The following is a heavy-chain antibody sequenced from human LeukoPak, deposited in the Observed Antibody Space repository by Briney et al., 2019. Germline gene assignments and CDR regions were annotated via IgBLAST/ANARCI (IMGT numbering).Heavy chain of an antibody. CDR2: IWYDGSNK. D-gene: IGHD2-2*01. CDR3: ARAGQLLHIDY. J-gene: IGHJ4*02. CDR1: GFTFSSYG. Sequence: GGSLRLSCAASGFTFSSYGMHWVRQAPGKGLEWVAVIWYDGSNKYYADSVKGRFTISRDNSKNTLYLQMNSLRAEDTAVYYCARAGQLLHIDYWGQGTLVTVSS. V-gene: IGHV3-33*01.